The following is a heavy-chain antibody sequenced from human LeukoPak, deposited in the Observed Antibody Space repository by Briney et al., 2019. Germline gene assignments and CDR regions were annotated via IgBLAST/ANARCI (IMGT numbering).Heavy chain of an antibody. J-gene: IGHJ5*02. Sequence: ASVKVSCKASGYTFTGYYMHWVRQAPGQGLEWMGWINPNSGGTNYAQKFQGRVTMTRDTSISTAYMELSRLRSDDTAVYYCARDALQNRHWGAWFDPWGQGTLVTVSS. CDR2: INPNSGGT. V-gene: IGHV1-2*02. CDR1: GYTFTGYY. CDR3: ARDALQNRHWGAWFDP. D-gene: IGHD7-27*01.